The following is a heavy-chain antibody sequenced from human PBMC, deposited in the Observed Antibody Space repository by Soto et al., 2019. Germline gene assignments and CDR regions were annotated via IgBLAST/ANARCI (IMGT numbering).Heavy chain of an antibody. J-gene: IGHJ6*02. CDR1: GYTFTGYY. CDR2: INPNSGGT. CDR3: ALIYCSGGSCYSEGVESSYYGMDV. V-gene: IGHV1-2*04. D-gene: IGHD2-15*01. Sequence: GASVKVSCKASGYTFTGYYMHWVRQAPGQGLEWMGWINPNSGGTNYAQKFQGWVTMTRDTSISTAYMELSRLRSDDTAVYYCALIYCSGGSCYSEGVESSYYGMDVWGQGTTVTVSS.